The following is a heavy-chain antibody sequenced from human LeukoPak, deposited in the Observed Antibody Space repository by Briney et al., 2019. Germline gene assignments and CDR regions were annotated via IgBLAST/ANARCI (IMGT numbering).Heavy chain of an antibody. CDR2: MNPNSGNT. V-gene: IGHV1-8*01. CDR3: ARVPVRFLEWVTVVDYGMDV. CDR1: GYTFTSYD. J-gene: IGHJ6*02. D-gene: IGHD3-3*01. Sequence: ASVKVSCKASGYTFTSYDINWVRQATGQGLEWMGWMNPNSGNTGYAQKFQGRVTMTRNTSISTAYMELSSLRSEDTAVYYCARVPVRFLEWVTVVDYGMDVWGQGTTVTVSS.